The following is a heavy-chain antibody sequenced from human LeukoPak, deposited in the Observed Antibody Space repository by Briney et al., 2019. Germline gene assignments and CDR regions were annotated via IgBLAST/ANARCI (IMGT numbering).Heavy chain of an antibody. D-gene: IGHD6-13*01. Sequence: GESLKISCKGSGFSFTSYWIDWVRQMPGKGLEWMGIIYPGDSDTRYSPSFQGQVTISAAKSINTAYLQWSSLKASDTAMYYCARSRAAAGRFDYWGQGTLVTVSS. V-gene: IGHV5-51*01. CDR1: GFSFTSYW. CDR3: ARSRAAAGRFDY. CDR2: IYPGDSDT. J-gene: IGHJ4*02.